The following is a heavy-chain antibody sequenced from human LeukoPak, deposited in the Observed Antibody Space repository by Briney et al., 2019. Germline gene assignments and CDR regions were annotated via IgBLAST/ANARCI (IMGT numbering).Heavy chain of an antibody. CDR1: GASVSSTSYY. D-gene: IGHD1-26*01. CDR3: ARLVSGGGSYYFRY. CDR2: IYYSGST. Sequence: SETLSLTCTVSGASVSSTSYYWGWIRQPPGKGLEWIGSIYYSGSTYYNGYLKSRVTISADTSKNHFSLRLSSVTAADTAVYYCARLVSGGGSYYFRYWGQGTLVTVSS. J-gene: IGHJ4*02. V-gene: IGHV4-39*02.